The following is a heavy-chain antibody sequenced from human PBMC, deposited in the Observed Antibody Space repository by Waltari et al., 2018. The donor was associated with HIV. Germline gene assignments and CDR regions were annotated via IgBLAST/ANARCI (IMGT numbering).Heavy chain of an antibody. D-gene: IGHD5-18*01. Sequence: QLQLQESGPGLVKPSETLSLTCTVSGGSISRSSYFWGWIRQPTGKGLEWIGSIYYSGSNDYNPSLKSRVTISVDTPKNQFALILSSVTAADTAVYYCARRHVDTALVRWGLDDWGQGTLVTVSS. CDR2: IYYSGSN. CDR3: ARRHVDTALVRWGLDD. V-gene: IGHV4-39*01. CDR1: GGSISRSSYF. J-gene: IGHJ4*02.